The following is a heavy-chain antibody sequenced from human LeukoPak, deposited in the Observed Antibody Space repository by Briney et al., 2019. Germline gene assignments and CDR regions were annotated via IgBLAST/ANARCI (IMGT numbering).Heavy chain of an antibody. CDR3: ARAYDILTGYYSPGNSGMDV. J-gene: IGHJ6*02. D-gene: IGHD3-9*01. V-gene: IGHV1-69*04. CDR1: GGTFSSYA. Sequence: GASVKVSCKASGGTFSSYAISWVRQAPGQGLEWMGRIIPILGIANYAQKFQGRVTITADKSTSTAYMELSSLRSEDTAVYYCARAYDILTGYYSPGNSGMDVWGQGTTVTVSS. CDR2: IIPILGIA.